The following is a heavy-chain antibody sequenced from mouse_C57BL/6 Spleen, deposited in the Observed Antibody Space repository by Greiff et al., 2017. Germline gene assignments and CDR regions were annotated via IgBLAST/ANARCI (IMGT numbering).Heavy chain of an antibody. Sequence: QVQLKESGPELVKPGASVKISCKASGYTFTDYYINWVKQTPGQGLEWIGWIFPGSGSTYYNEKFKGNATLTVDKSSSTAYMLLSSLTSEDSAVYYCAREVYSWLAYWGKGTLVTVSA. CDR2: IFPGSGST. V-gene: IGHV1-75*01. CDR3: AREVYSWLAY. J-gene: IGHJ3*01. CDR1: GYTFTDYY. D-gene: IGHD1-1*01.